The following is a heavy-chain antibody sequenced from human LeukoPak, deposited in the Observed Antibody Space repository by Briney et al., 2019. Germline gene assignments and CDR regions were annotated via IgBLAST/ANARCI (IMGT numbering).Heavy chain of an antibody. D-gene: IGHD5-18*01. CDR1: AFTFSSYS. CDR3: ARDPRGITALVDYFDY. Sequence: GGSLRLSCVASAFTFSSYSMNWVRQAPGKGLEWVSYISSSGSAIYYADSVKGRFTISRDNAKNSLYLQMSSLRVEDTAVYYCARDPRGITALVDYFDYWGQGTLVTVSS. CDR2: ISSSGSAI. J-gene: IGHJ4*02. V-gene: IGHV3-48*04.